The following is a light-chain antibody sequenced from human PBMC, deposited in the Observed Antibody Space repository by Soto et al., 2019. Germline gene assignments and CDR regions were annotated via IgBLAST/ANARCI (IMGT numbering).Light chain of an antibody. V-gene: IGLV1-40*01. CDR2: GNN. CDR1: DSNIGAGYD. Sequence: QSVLTQPPSVSGAPGQRVTISCTGSDSNIGAGYDVHWYQHLPGTAPKLLMYGNNIRPSGVPDRFSGSRSGTSASLAITGLQAEDEAHYYCQSYDSSLSGSVVFGGGTQLTVL. J-gene: IGLJ2*01. CDR3: QSYDSSLSGSVV.